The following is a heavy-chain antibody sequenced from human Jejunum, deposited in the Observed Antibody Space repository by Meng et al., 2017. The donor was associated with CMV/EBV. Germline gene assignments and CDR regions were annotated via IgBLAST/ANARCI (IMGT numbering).Heavy chain of an antibody. J-gene: IGHJ4*02. D-gene: IGHD5-12*01. CDR1: GFTFSSYW. CDR2: INGDGSSI. Sequence: EVQLVESGGGLVQPGGSLRLSCAASGFTFSSYWMHWVRQAPGKGLVWLSRINGDGSSISYADSVEGRLTISRDNAKNTLYLQMNSQRADDTAVYYCARGSSGYGNFDYWGQGTLVTASS. CDR3: ARGSSGYGNFDY. V-gene: IGHV3-74*01.